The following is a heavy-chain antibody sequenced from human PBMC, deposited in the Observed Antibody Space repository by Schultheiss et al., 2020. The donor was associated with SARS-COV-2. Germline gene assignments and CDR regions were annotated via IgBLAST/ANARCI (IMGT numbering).Heavy chain of an antibody. Sequence: GGSLRLSCAASGFTFSSYAMSWVRQAPGKGLEWVGRIKSKTDGGTTDYAAPVKGRFTISRDDSKSIAYLQMNSLKTEDTAVYYCTRDRESDIVVVVAATNAFDIWGQGTMVTVSS. CDR3: TRDRESDIVVVVAATNAFDI. D-gene: IGHD2-15*01. CDR1: GFTFSSYA. V-gene: IGHV3-15*01. CDR2: IKSKTDGGTT. J-gene: IGHJ3*02.